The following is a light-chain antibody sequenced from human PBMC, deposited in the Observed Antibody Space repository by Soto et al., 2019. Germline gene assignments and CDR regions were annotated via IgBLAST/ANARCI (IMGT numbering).Light chain of an antibody. Sequence: QSVMTQPPSVSGAPGQRVTISCTGSSSNIGAGYAVHWYQQLPGRAPKLLIYGNTNRPSGVPDRFSGSKSGTSASLAITGLQAADAADYYCLYFDSSLSVVFGGGTKLTVL. CDR2: GNT. J-gene: IGLJ2*01. CDR3: LYFDSSLSVV. CDR1: SSNIGAGYA. V-gene: IGLV1-40*01.